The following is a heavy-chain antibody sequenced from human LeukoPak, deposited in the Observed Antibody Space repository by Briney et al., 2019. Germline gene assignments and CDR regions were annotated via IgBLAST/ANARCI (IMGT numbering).Heavy chain of an antibody. CDR2: IYYSGST. D-gene: IGHD3-22*01. CDR1: GGSISSYY. CDR3: ARAAKDSSGYHDAFDI. Sequence: SETLSLTCTVSGGSISSYYRSWIRQPPGKGLEWIGYIYYSGSTNYNPSLKSRVTISVDTSKNQFSLKLSSVTAADTAVYYCARAAKDSSGYHDAFDIWGQGTMVTVSS. V-gene: IGHV4-59*01. J-gene: IGHJ3*02.